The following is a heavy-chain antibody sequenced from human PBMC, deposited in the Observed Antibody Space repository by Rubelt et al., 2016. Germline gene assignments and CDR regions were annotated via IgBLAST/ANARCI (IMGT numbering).Heavy chain of an antibody. CDR2: INHSGTT. J-gene: IGHJ1*01. V-gene: IGHV4-39*01. CDR3: ARYGPTVTTKKYFQH. Sequence: QLQLQESGPGLVKPSETLSLTCPVSGGSISSSSYYWSWIRQPPGKGLEWIGEINHSGTTNYTPDLQSRVTIPVDTSKNQFSLKRGSVTAADTAVYYCARYGPTVTTKKYFQHWGQGTLVTVSS. D-gene: IGHD4-11*01. CDR1: GGSISSSSYY.